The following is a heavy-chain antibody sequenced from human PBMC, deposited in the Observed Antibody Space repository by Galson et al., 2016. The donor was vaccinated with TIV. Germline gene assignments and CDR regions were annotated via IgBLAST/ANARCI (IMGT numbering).Heavy chain of an antibody. CDR3: ARDSDATARPSGMDV. Sequence: SLRLSCAASGVTFSIYSMNWVRQAPGKGLEWVAYISETSAYIYYADSVKGRFTISRDNAKNSLYLQMNSLRAEDTAVYYCARDSDATARPSGMDVWGQGTIVTVSS. CDR2: ISETSAYI. V-gene: IGHV3-21*01. J-gene: IGHJ6*02. D-gene: IGHD4-17*01. CDR1: GVTFSIYS.